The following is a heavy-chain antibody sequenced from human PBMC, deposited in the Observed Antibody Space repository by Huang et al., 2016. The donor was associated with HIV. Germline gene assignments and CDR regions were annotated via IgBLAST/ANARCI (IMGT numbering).Heavy chain of an antibody. D-gene: IGHD6-19*01. CDR3: ARVGAVAGHYYYYIDV. J-gene: IGHJ6*03. CDR1: GYTLTSHD. Sequence: QVQLVQSGAEVKKPGASVKVSCKASGYTLTSHDINWVRQATGQGLEGMGWMNPNSGNTVYAQKFQGRVSITRNTSISTAYMELSSLRSEDTAVYYCARVGAVAGHYYYYIDVWGKGTTVTVSS. V-gene: IGHV1-8*03. CDR2: MNPNSGNT.